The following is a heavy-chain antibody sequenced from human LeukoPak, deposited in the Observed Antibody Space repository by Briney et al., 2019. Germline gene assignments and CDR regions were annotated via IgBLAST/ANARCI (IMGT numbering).Heavy chain of an antibody. Sequence: GGSLRLSCAASGFTFSSYSMNWVRQAPGKGLEWVSSISSSSSYIYYADSVKGRFTISRDNAKNSLYLQMNSLRAEDTAVYYCARVGGYSHGYGMGYFDYWGQGTLVTVSS. CDR3: ARVGGYSHGYGMGYFDY. J-gene: IGHJ4*02. CDR1: GFTFSSYS. CDR2: ISSSSSYI. V-gene: IGHV3-21*01. D-gene: IGHD5-18*01.